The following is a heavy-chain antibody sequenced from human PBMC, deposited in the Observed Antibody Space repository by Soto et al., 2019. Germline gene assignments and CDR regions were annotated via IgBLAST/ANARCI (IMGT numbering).Heavy chain of an antibody. CDR3: AKYFFVHYGSGSYYNH. D-gene: IGHD3-10*01. CDR1: GFTFSSHA. J-gene: IGHJ5*02. CDR2: ITGSGGST. Sequence: EVQLLESGGGLVQRGASLRLSCAASGFTFSSHAMSWVRQAPGKGLEWVSAITGSGGSTYYADSVKGRFTISRDNSKNTLYLQMNSLRAEDTAAYYCAKYFFVHYGSGSYYNHWGQGTLVTVSS. V-gene: IGHV3-23*01.